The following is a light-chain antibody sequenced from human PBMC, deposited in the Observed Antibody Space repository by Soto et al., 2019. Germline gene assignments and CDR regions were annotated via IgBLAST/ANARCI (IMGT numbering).Light chain of an antibody. CDR1: QSISSSY. J-gene: IGKJ1*01. CDR2: GAS. V-gene: IGKV3-20*01. CDR3: QQYGSAPAWT. Sequence: EIVLTQSPGTLSLSPGERATLSCRANQSISSSYLAWYQQKPGQAPRLLIYGASKRATGIPDRFSGSGSGTDFTLTISRLESEDLAVYYCQQYGSAPAWTFGQGTKVEIK.